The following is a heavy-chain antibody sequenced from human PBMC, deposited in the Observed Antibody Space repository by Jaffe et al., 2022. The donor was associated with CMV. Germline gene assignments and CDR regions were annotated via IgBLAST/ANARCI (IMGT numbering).Heavy chain of an antibody. V-gene: IGHV1-46*01. Sequence: QVQLVQSGAEVKKPGASVKVSCKASGYTFTSYYMHWVRQAPGQGLEWMGIINPSGGSTSYAQKFQGRVTMTRDTSTSTVYMELSSLRSEDTAVYYCARDQQGAGRTMIVVVDDAFDIWGQGTMVTVSS. CDR2: INPSGGST. J-gene: IGHJ3*02. D-gene: IGHD3-22*01. CDR1: GYTFTSYY. CDR3: ARDQQGAGRTMIVVVDDAFDI.